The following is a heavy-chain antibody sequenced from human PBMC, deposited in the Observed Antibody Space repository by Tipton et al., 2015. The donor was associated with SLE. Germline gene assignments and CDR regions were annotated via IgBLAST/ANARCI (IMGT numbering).Heavy chain of an antibody. CDR2: ISSSGST. Sequence: TLSLTCNVSGGSINSSTSFWAWIRQPPGKGLERIASISSSGSTYYNPSLKSRITVSADTSKNQFSLKLSSVTAADTAFYYCTREAGGTIADYWGQGTLVTVSS. D-gene: IGHD6-13*01. CDR1: GGSINSSTSF. CDR3: TREAGGTIADY. J-gene: IGHJ4*02. V-gene: IGHV4-39*07.